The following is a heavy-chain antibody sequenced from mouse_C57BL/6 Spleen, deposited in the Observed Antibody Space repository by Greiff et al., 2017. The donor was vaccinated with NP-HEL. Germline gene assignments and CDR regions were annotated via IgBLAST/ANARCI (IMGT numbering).Heavy chain of an antibody. Sequence: EVKLMESGPGLVKPSQSLSLTCSVTGYSITSGYYWNWIRQFPGNKLEWMGYISYDGSNNYNPSLKNRISITRDTSKNQFFLKLNSVTTEDTATYYCAKGALLDYWGQGTTLTVSS. J-gene: IGHJ2*01. CDR2: ISYDGSN. CDR1: GYSITSGYY. CDR3: AKGALLDY. V-gene: IGHV3-6*01. D-gene: IGHD1-2*01.